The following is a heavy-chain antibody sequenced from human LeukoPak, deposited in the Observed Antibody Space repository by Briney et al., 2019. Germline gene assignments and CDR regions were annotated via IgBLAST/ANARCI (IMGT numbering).Heavy chain of an antibody. J-gene: IGHJ3*02. Sequence: PGGSLRLSCAASGFTFSNYEMNWVRQAPGKGLEWVAVIWYDGSNKYYTDSVKGRFTISRDNSKNTLYLQMNSLRAEDTAVYYCARDPERAFDIWGQGTMVTVSS. D-gene: IGHD1-1*01. V-gene: IGHV3-33*08. CDR3: ARDPERAFDI. CDR1: GFTFSNYE. CDR2: IWYDGSNK.